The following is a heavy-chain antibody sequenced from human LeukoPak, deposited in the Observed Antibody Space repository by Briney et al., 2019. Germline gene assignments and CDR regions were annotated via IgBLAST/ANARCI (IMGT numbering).Heavy chain of an antibody. J-gene: IGHJ4*02. D-gene: IGHD3-10*01. CDR1: GFTFSTFW. V-gene: IGHV3-7*01. Sequence: GGSLRLSCAASGFTFSTFWMTWVRQAPGNGLEWVANIKPDGSEKYYADSVKGRFTISRDNSKNTLYLQMNSLRAEDTAVYYCAKAALLWFGELFEGFDYWGQGTLVTVSS. CDR3: AKAALLWFGELFEGFDY. CDR2: IKPDGSEK.